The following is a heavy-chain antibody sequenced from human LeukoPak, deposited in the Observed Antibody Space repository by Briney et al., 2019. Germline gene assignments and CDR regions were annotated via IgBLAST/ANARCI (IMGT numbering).Heavy chain of an antibody. CDR1: GFTFSSYW. D-gene: IGHD3-10*01. Sequence: GGSLRLSCAASGFTFSSYWMYWVRQAPGKGLVWVSRINTDGKTTNYADSVKGRFTISRDNAKNTLYLQMNSLRAEDTAVYYCARDITLTRGGRSDYWGQGTLVTVSS. V-gene: IGHV3-74*01. CDR2: INTDGKTT. J-gene: IGHJ4*02. CDR3: ARDITLTRGGRSDY.